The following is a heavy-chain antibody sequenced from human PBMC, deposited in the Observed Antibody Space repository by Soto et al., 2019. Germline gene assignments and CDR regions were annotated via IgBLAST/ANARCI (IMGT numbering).Heavy chain of an antibody. CDR3: ARDYRGLDY. J-gene: IGHJ4*02. CDR2: IYYSVST. D-gene: IGHD3-16*01. V-gene: IGHV4-59*01. Sequence: QVQLQESGPGLVKPSETLSLTCTVSGGSISSYYWSWIRQPPGKGLEWIGYIYYSVSTNYNPSLKSRVTISVDTSKNQFSLKLSSVTAADTAVYYCARDYRGLDYWGQGTLVTVSS. CDR1: GGSISSYY.